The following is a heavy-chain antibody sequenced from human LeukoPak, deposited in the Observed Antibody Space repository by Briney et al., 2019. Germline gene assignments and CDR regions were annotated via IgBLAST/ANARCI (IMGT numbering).Heavy chain of an antibody. V-gene: IGHV4-59*08. D-gene: IGHD1-26*01. CDR3: ARHGGSYSLDY. CDR2: LYYSGST. J-gene: IGHJ4*02. CDR1: GGSISSYY. Sequence: SETLSLTCTVSGGSISSYYWSWIRQPPGKGLGWIGYLYYSGSTYNPSLKSRVTISVDTSKNQFSLKLSSVTAADTAVYYCARHGGSYSLDYWGQGTLVTVSS.